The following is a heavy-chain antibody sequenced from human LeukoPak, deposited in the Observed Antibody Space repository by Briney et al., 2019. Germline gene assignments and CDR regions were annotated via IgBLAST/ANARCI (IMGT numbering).Heavy chain of an antibody. CDR2: MNPNSGNT. D-gene: IGHD6-13*01. Sequence: ASVKVSCKASGGTFSSYAISWVRQAPGQGLEWMGWMNPNSGNTGYAQKFQGRVSMTSNTSISTAYMELSSLRSEDTAVYYCARGLRREQQLLRAFDDWGQGTLVTVSS. J-gene: IGHJ4*02. V-gene: IGHV1-8*02. CDR3: ARGLRREQQLLRAFDD. CDR1: GGTFSSYA.